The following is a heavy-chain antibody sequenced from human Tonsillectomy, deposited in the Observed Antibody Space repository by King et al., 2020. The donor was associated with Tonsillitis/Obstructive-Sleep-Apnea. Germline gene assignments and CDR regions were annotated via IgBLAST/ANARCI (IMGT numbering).Heavy chain of an antibody. V-gene: IGHV4-39*01. CDR1: GGSISSSSYY. CDR3: ARLDSYYYYMDV. CDR2: IYYSGST. J-gene: IGHJ6*03. Sequence: LQLQESGPGLVKPSETLSLTCTVSGGSISSSSYYWGWIRQPPGKGLEWIGSIYYSGSTYYNPSLKSPVTISVDTSKNQFSLKLSSVTAAETAVFYCARLDSYYYYMDVWGKGTTVTVSS. D-gene: IGHD3-22*01.